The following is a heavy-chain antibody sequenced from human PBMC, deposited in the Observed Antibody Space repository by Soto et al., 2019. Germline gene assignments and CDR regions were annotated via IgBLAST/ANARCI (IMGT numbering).Heavy chain of an antibody. CDR3: ATGGGKSYDY. Sequence: ASVNVSCKASGYTFITYWMHWVRQAPGQGLEWMGLIRPRGGDTTYAQDFQGRVTMTRDTSTSTVYMELTSLTPEDTAVYYCATGGGKSYDYWGQGTPVTVSS. V-gene: IGHV1-46*03. J-gene: IGHJ4*02. CDR2: IRPRGGDT. D-gene: IGHD3-10*01. CDR1: GYTFITYW.